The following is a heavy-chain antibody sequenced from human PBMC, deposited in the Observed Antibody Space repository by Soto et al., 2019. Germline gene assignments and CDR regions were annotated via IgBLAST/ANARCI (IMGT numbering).Heavy chain of an antibody. V-gene: IGHV1-69*01. CDR1: GGSFSDFA. CDR2: IMPMLAAP. D-gene: IGHD4-4*01. CDR3: ARGGIVAVPAALSSYDDYTNYRFDS. Sequence: QVQLAQSGAEVRKPGSSVKVSCRASGGSFSDFAFSWVRQPPGRGREWMGGIMPMLAAPTYAQRFQGRFTMSAEAPPRTVYWALGSLTADAADVYYCARGGIVAVPAALSSYDDYTNYRFDSWGQGTLVSV. J-gene: IGHJ4*02.